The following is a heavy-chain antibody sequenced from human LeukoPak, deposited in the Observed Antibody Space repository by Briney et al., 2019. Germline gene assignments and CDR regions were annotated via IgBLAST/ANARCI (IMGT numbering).Heavy chain of an antibody. D-gene: IGHD2-2*02. V-gene: IGHV1-69*13. J-gene: IGHJ6*03. CDR2: IIPIFGTA. CDR1: GGTFSSYA. CDR3: ARGKRYCSSTSCYNSAYYYYYMDV. Sequence: SVKVSCKASGGTFSSYAISWVRQAPGQGLEWMGGIIPIFGTANYAQKFQGRVTITADESTSTAYMELSSLRSEDTAVYYCARGKRYCSSTSCYNSAYYYYYMDVWGKGTTVTISS.